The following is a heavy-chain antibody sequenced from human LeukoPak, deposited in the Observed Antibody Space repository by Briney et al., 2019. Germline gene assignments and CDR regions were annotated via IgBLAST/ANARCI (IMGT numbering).Heavy chain of an antibody. CDR3: TRTIDPYCFDY. Sequence: SETLSLTCTVSGGSISSYYWSWIRQPAGKGLEWIGRIYTSGSTNYNPSLKSRVTMSVDTSKNQFSLKLTSVTAADTAVYYCTRTIDPYCFDYWGQGTLVTVSS. CDR2: IYTSGST. J-gene: IGHJ4*02. V-gene: IGHV4-4*07. CDR1: GGSISSYY. D-gene: IGHD2-15*01.